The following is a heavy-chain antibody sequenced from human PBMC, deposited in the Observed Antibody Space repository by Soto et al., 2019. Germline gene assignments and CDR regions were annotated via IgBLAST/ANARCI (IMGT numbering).Heavy chain of an antibody. CDR1: GGTFSSYA. Sequence: SVKVSCKASGGTFSSYAISCVRQAPGQGLEWMGGIIPIFGTANYAQKFQGRVTITADKSTSTAYMELSSLRSEDTAVYYCARDYGSGRHVFAYRGQGTLVTGSS. CDR2: IIPIFGTA. J-gene: IGHJ1*01. CDR3: ARDYGSGRHVFAY. V-gene: IGHV1-69*06. D-gene: IGHD3-10*01.